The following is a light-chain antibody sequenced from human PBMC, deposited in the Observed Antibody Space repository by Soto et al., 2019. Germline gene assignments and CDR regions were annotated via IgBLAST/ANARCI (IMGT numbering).Light chain of an antibody. Sequence: EIVLTQSPGTLSLSPGERATLSCRASQSVSSSYLAWYQQKPGQAPRLLIYGASARATGIPDRLSGGGSGAEYTLTISSLQSEDFAVYYYQQYDKWPQTFGQGTKVDIK. CDR1: QSVSSSY. CDR2: GAS. J-gene: IGKJ1*01. CDR3: QQYDKWPQT. V-gene: IGKV3-20*01.